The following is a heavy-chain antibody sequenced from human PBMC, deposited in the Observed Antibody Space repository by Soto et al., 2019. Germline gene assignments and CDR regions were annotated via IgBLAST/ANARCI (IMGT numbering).Heavy chain of an antibody. V-gene: IGHV3-23*01. CDR1: GFTFSTYA. CDR2: INDNSGST. Sequence: GGSLRLSCAASGFTFSTYAMSWVRQAPGKGLEWVSVINDNSGSTYYADSVKGRCTISRDISKNTLYLQVNSLRVEDTAVYYCVREPYYYDGGAYYSCFDSWGQGTLVTVSS. D-gene: IGHD3-22*01. J-gene: IGHJ4*02. CDR3: VREPYYYDGGAYYSCFDS.